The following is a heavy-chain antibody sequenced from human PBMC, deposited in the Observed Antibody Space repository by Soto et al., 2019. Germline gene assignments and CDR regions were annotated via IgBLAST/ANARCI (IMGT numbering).Heavy chain of an antibody. V-gene: IGHV1-46*01. CDR2: INPSGGST. CDR1: GYTFTSYY. D-gene: IGHD2-15*01. J-gene: IGHJ3*02. Sequence: ASVKVSCKASGYTFTSYYMHWVRQAPGQRLEWMGIINPSGGSTSYAQKFQGRVTMTRDTSTSTVYMELSSLRSEDTAVYYCARDSPDRINCSGGSCARHAFDIWGQGTMVTV. CDR3: ARDSPDRINCSGGSCARHAFDI.